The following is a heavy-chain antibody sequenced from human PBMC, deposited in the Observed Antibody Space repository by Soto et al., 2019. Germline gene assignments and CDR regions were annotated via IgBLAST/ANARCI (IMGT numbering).Heavy chain of an antibody. Sequence: GGSLRLSCAASGFTFSSYAMSWVRQAPGKGLEWVSAISGSGGSTYYADSVKGRFTISRDNSKNTLYLQMNSLRAEDTAVYYCAKSDSTGIAAAGTVSFDYWGQGTLVTVSS. CDR1: GFTFSSYA. D-gene: IGHD6-13*01. CDR3: AKSDSTGIAAAGTVSFDY. J-gene: IGHJ4*02. V-gene: IGHV3-23*01. CDR2: ISGSGGST.